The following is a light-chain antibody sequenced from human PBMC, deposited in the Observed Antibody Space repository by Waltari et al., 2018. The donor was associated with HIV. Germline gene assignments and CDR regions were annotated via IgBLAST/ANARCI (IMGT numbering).Light chain of an antibody. J-gene: IGLJ2*01. V-gene: IGLV2-11*01. CDR2: DVS. Sequence: QSALTQPRSVSGSPGRSVDISCTGTSRNVGGSYYVSWYQQHPGKAPKLMIYDVSKRPSGVPDRFSGSKSGNTASLTIAGLQAEDEADYYCCSFAGSNTLLFGGGTKLTVL. CDR1: SRNVGGSYY. CDR3: CSFAGSNTLL.